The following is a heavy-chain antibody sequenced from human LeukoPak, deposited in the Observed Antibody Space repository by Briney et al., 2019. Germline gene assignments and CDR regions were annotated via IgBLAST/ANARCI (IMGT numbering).Heavy chain of an antibody. J-gene: IGHJ3*02. CDR2: ISYDGSTY. Sequence: GGSLRLSCAASGFTFGSYDMHWVRQAPGKGLEWVAVISYDGSTYYYADSVKGRFTISRDNSKNTFYLQMNSLKPEDTAVYYCARGGSYLSAFDIWGQGTMVTVSS. CDR1: GFTFGSYD. D-gene: IGHD1-26*01. V-gene: IGHV3-30*03. CDR3: ARGGSYLSAFDI.